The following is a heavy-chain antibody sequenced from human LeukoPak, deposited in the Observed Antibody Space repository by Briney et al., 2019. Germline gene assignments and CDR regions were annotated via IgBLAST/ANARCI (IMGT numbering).Heavy chain of an antibody. D-gene: IGHD2-2*01. CDR1: GFAFSSYA. CDR2: IDTSGGHT. J-gene: IGHJ4*02. V-gene: IGHV3-23*01. CDR3: AKESCSSRCNFDY. Sequence: GGSLRLSCAASGFAFSSYAMSWVRQAPGKGLEWVSAIDTSGGHTYYADSVKGRFTISRDNSENTLYLQMNSLRAEDTAVYYCAKESCSSRCNFDYWGQGTLVTVSS.